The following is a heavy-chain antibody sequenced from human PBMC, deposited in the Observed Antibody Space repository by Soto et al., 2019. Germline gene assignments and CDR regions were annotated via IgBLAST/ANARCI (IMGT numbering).Heavy chain of an antibody. CDR2: IYHVGST. CDR1: GDSLSTSFW. D-gene: IGHD7-27*01. CDR3: AKNWNWGSLVH. Sequence: PSETLSLTCTVSGDSLSTSFWWTWVRQSPGKGLEWIGQIYHVGSTNYNPALKSRVTISVDKSKNQFSLKLTSVNAADTAVYYCAKNWNWGSLVHWGQGTLVTVS. V-gene: IGHV4-4*02. J-gene: IGHJ4*02.